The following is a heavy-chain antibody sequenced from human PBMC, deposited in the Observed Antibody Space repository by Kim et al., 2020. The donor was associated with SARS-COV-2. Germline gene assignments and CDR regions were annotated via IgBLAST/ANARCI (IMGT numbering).Heavy chain of an antibody. Sequence: SETLSLTCAVYGGSFSGYYWSWIRQPPGKGLEWIGEINHSGSTNYNPSLKSRVTISVDTSKNQFSLKLSSVTAADTAVYYCARLGGFFDVVVPAAQYYFDYWGQGTLVTVSS. CDR2: INHSGST. V-gene: IGHV4-34*01. D-gene: IGHD2-2*01. CDR1: GGSFSGYY. CDR3: ARLGGFFDVVVPAAQYYFDY. J-gene: IGHJ4*02.